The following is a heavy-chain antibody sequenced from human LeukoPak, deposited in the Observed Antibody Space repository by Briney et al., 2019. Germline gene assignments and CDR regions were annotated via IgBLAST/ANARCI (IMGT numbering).Heavy chain of an antibody. CDR2: IYPSDSDT. J-gene: IGHJ4*02. V-gene: IGHV5-51*01. Sequence: KVSCKASGYTFTSYWIGWVRQMPGKGLEWMGIIYPSDSDTRYSPSFQGQVIISADKSISTAYLQWSSLKASDTGMYYCARGATLDYWGQGTLVTVSS. D-gene: IGHD1-26*01. CDR1: GYTFTSYW. CDR3: ARGATLDY.